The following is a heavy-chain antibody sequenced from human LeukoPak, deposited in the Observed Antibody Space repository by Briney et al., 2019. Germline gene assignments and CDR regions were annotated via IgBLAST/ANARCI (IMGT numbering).Heavy chain of an antibody. V-gene: IGHV3-21*01. D-gene: IGHD3-3*01. CDR3: ARSITIFGVVTPTYYYYYYMDV. Sequence: GGSLRLSCAASGFTFSSYSMNWVRQAPGKELEWVSSISSSSSYIYYADSVKGRFTISRDNAKNSLYLQMNSLRAEDTAVYYCARSITIFGVVTPTYYYYYYMDVWGKGTTVTVSS. CDR2: ISSSSSYI. J-gene: IGHJ6*03. CDR1: GFTFSSYS.